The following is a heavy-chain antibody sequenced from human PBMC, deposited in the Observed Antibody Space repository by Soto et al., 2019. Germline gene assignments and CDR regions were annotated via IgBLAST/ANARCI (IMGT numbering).Heavy chain of an antibody. D-gene: IGHD6-13*01. CDR3: AREVVVQQLVLENWFDP. CDR1: GFTFSSYG. J-gene: IGHJ5*02. CDR2: IWYDGSNK. V-gene: IGHV3-33*01. Sequence: GGSLRLSCAASGFTFSSYGMHWVRQAPGKGLEWVAVIWYDGSNKYYADSVKGRFTISRDNSKNTLYLQMNSLRAEDTAVYYCAREVVVQQLVLENWFDPWGQGTLVTVSS.